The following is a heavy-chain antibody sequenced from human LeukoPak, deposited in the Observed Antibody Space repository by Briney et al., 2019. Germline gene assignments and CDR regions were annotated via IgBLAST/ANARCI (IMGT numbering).Heavy chain of an antibody. CDR1: GGTFSSYA. V-gene: IGHV1-18*01. Sequence: ASVKVSCKASGGTFSSYAISWVRQAPGQGLEWMGWISAYNGNTNYAQKLQGRVTMTTDTSTSTAYVELRSLRSDDTAVYYCARAPRYSSSWYSDYWGQGTLVTVSS. CDR3: ARAPRYSSSWYSDY. J-gene: IGHJ4*02. D-gene: IGHD6-13*01. CDR2: ISAYNGNT.